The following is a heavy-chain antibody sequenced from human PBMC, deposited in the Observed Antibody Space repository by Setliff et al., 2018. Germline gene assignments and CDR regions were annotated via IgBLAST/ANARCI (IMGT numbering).Heavy chain of an antibody. CDR1: GYSFTSYW. V-gene: IGHV5-51*01. J-gene: IGHJ3*02. CDR2: IYPGDSDT. CDR3: ARPSYYDSSGYYNKAFDI. Sequence: GESLKISCKGSGYSFTSYWIGWVRQMPGKGLEWMGIIYPGDSDTRYSPSFQGQFTISADKSISTAYLQWSSLKASDTAMYYCARPSYYDSSGYYNKAFDIWGQGTMVTVSS. D-gene: IGHD3-22*01.